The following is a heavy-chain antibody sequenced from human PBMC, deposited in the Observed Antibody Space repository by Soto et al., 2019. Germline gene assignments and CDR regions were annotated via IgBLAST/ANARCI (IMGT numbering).Heavy chain of an antibody. V-gene: IGHV3-23*01. CDR3: ARRGSGSYYDY. CDR1: GFTFSSYA. Sequence: EVQLLESGGGLVQPGGSLRLSCAASGFTFSSYAMRWVRQAPVKGLEWVSAISGSGDSTYYADSVKGRFTISRDNSKNTLYLQMNSLSAADTSVYYCARRGSGSYYDYWGQGTLVIVSS. J-gene: IGHJ4*02. D-gene: IGHD1-26*01. CDR2: ISGSGDST.